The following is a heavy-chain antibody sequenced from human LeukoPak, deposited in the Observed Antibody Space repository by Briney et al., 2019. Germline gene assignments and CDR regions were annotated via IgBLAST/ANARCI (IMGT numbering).Heavy chain of an antibody. Sequence: GGSLRLSCAASGFTFSSYNMNWVRQAPGKGLEWVSSISSTSIYIYYADSVKGRFTISTDNAKNSLYLQMNSLRAEDTAVYYCAKDFFRPLNPWGQGTLVTVSS. CDR1: GFTFSSYN. CDR2: ISSTSIYI. V-gene: IGHV3-21*04. CDR3: AKDFFRPLNP. J-gene: IGHJ1*01.